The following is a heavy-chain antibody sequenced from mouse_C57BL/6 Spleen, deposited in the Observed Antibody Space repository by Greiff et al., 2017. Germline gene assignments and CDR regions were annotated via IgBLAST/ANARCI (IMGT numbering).Heavy chain of an antibody. V-gene: IGHV5-4*01. CDR2: ISDGGSYT. CDR3: ARSSYWDFDV. J-gene: IGHJ1*03. CDR1: GFTFSSYA. D-gene: IGHD1-1*01. Sequence: EVQVVESGGGLVKPGGSLKLSCAASGFTFSSYAMSWVRQTPEKRLEWVATISDGGSYTYYPDNVKGRFTISRDNAKNNLYLQMSHLNSEDTAMYYCARSSYWDFDVWGTGTTVTVSS.